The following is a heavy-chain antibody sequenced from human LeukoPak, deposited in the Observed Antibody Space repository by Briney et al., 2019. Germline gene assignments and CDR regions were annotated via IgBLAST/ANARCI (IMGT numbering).Heavy chain of an antibody. CDR3: ARGQWELRRHYYYMGV. CDR2: INPNSAAT. V-gene: IGHV1-2*02. Sequence: ASVKVSCKASGYTFTGYYIHWVRQAPGQGLEWMGWINPNSAATNYAQNYQGRVTMTRDTSISTAYMELSRLRPDDTAVYYCARGQWELRRHYYYMGVWGKGTTVTVS. CDR1: GYTFTGYY. J-gene: IGHJ6*03. D-gene: IGHD1-26*01.